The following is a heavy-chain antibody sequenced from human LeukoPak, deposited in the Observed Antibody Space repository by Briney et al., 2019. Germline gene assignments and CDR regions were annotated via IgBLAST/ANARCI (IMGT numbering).Heavy chain of an antibody. CDR1: GFTFSSYG. CDR2: IWYDGSNK. D-gene: IGHD1-7*01. CDR3: TRGSGNYLLFDY. Sequence: GGSLRLSCAASGFTFSSYGMHWVRQAPGKGLEWVAVIWYDGSNKYYADSVKGRFTISRDNAKNSLYLQMNSLRVDDTAVYYCTRGSGNYLLFDYWGQGTLVTVSS. V-gene: IGHV3-33*01. J-gene: IGHJ4*02.